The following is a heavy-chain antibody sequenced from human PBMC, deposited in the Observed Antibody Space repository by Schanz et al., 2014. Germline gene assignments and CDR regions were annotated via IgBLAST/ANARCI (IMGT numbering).Heavy chain of an antibody. V-gene: IGHV1-18*01. CDR3: ARVVRSDYLSELDF. Sequence: QVQLVQSGAEVKKPGASVKVSCKASGYTFTSYGINWVRQAPGQGLQWMGWISPYNGNTKYAEKLEDRVTMTTDISTSTAYMQLRSLTSDDTAVYYCARVVRSDYLSELDFWGQGTQVIVSS. CDR2: ISPYNGNT. D-gene: IGHD4-17*01. CDR1: GYTFTSYG. J-gene: IGHJ4*02.